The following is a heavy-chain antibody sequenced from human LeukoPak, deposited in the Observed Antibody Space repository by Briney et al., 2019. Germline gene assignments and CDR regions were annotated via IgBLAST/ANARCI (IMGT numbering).Heavy chain of an antibody. D-gene: IGHD3-3*01. CDR3: ARERGYYDFWSGYSSNWYFDL. CDR2: IYYSGST. V-gene: IGHV4-59*12. CDR1: GGSISSYY. J-gene: IGHJ2*01. Sequence: PSETLSLTCTVSGGSISSYYWSWIRQPPGKGLEWIGYIYYSGSTNYNPSLKSRVTISVDTPKNQFSLKLSSVTAADTAVYYCARERGYYDFWSGYSSNWYFDLWGRGTLVTVSS.